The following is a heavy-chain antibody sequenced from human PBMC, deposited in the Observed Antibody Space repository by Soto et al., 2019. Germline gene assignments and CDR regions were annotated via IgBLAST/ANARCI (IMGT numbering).Heavy chain of an antibody. Sequence: SLRLSCAASGFTFSDYYMSWIRQAPGKGLEWVSYISSSGSTIYYADSVKGRFTISRDNAKNSLYLQMNSLRAEDTAVYYCARDDRVLRYFDWPYGMDVWGQGTTVTV. CDR3: ARDDRVLRYFDWPYGMDV. CDR1: GFTFSDYY. CDR2: ISSSGSTI. D-gene: IGHD3-9*01. V-gene: IGHV3-11*01. J-gene: IGHJ6*02.